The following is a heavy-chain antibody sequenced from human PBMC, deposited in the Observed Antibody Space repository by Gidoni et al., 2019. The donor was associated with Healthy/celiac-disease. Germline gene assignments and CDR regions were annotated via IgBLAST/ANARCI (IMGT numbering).Heavy chain of an antibody. Sequence: QVQLVESGGGVVQLGRSLRLSCAASGFTFCSYGMHWVRQAPGKGLEWVAVISYDGSNKYYADSVKGRFTISRDNSKNTLYLQMNSLRAEDTAVYYCAKDRGRKYCTGGVCPTTDWGQGTLVTVSS. D-gene: IGHD2-8*02. CDR3: AKDRGRKYCTGGVCPTTD. CDR2: ISYDGSNK. J-gene: IGHJ4*02. CDR1: GFTFCSYG. V-gene: IGHV3-30*18.